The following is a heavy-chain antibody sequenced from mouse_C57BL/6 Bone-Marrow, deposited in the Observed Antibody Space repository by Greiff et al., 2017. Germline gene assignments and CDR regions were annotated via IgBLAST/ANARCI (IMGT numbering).Heavy chain of an antibody. D-gene: IGHD1-1*01. CDR3: SRQVTSVLATKYFDD. CDR1: GFTFSSYT. V-gene: IGHV5-9*01. J-gene: IGHJ1*03. CDR2: ISGGGGNT. Sequence: EVQLVESGGGLVKPGGSLKLSCAASGFTFSSYTMSWVRQTPEKRLQWVAAISGGGGNTYYPDSVKGRFTISRDNDKSILYLQMSSLRSEDTALYYCSRQVTSVLATKYFDDWGKGTTVTVSS.